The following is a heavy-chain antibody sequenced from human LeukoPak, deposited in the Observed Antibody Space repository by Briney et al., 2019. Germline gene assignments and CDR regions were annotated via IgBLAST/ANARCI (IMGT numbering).Heavy chain of an antibody. CDR1: GFTFSDYY. D-gene: IGHD3-3*01. CDR3: ARGGAVLRFLEWLFDAFDI. V-gene: IGHV3-21*01. Sequence: GGSLRLSCAASGFTFSDYYINWIRQAPGKGLEWVSSISSSSSYIYYADSVKGRFTISRDNAKNSLYLQMNSLRAEDTAVYYCARGGAVLRFLEWLFDAFDIWGQGTMVTVSS. CDR2: ISSSSSYI. J-gene: IGHJ3*02.